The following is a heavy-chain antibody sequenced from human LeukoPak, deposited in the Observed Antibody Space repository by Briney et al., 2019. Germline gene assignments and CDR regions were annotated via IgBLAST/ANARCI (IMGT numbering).Heavy chain of an antibody. J-gene: IGHJ4*02. V-gene: IGHV6-1*01. CDR1: GDSVSSNSAA. CDR3: ARMVGLVTDF. CDR2: TYYRSKWHS. Sequence: SQTLSLTCAISGDSVSSNSAAWNWIRQSPSRGLEWLGRTYYRSKWHSYYAPSVKSRITINPDTSKNQFSLQLKSVTPEDTAVYYCARMVGLVTDFWGQGTLVTVSS. D-gene: IGHD3-10*01.